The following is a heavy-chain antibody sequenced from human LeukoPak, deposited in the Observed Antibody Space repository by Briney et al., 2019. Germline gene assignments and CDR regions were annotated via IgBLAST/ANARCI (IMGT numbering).Heavy chain of an antibody. V-gene: IGHV3-11*04. J-gene: IGHJ5*02. Sequence: GGSLRLSCAASGFRFSDYYMSWIRQVPGRGLEWLSNISGKTPTIYYADSVKGRFTISRDNDKNSLYVHMNSLRAEDTAVYYCARDHNNWNYGVIYLWGQGTLVSVSS. CDR2: ISGKTPTI. D-gene: IGHD1-7*01. CDR3: ARDHNNWNYGVIYL. CDR1: GFRFSDYY.